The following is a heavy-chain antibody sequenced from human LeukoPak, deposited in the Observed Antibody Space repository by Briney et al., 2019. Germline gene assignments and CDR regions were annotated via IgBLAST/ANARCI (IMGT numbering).Heavy chain of an antibody. Sequence: GASVKVSCKASGYTFTSYGISWVRQAPGQGLEWMGWISAYNGNTNYAQKLQGRVTMTTDTSTSTAYMELRSLRSDDTAVYYCARVRSSSSWPFYYYGMDVWGQGTTVTVSS. V-gene: IGHV1-18*01. D-gene: IGHD6-13*01. J-gene: IGHJ6*02. CDR3: ARVRSSSSWPFYYYGMDV. CDR1: GYTFTSYG. CDR2: ISAYNGNT.